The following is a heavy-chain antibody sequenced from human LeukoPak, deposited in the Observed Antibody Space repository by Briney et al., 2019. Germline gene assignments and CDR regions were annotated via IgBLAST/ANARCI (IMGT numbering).Heavy chain of an antibody. J-gene: IGHJ4*02. D-gene: IGHD3-22*01. V-gene: IGHV4-34*01. CDR1: GGSFSGYY. Sequence: SETLSLTCAVYGGSFSGYYWSWIRQPPGKGLEWIGEINHSGSTNYNPSLKSRVTISVDTSKNQFSLKLSSVTAADTAVYYCAREGRGDSSGYYSSAVFDCWGQGTLVTVSS. CDR2: INHSGST. CDR3: AREGRGDSSGYYSSAVFDC.